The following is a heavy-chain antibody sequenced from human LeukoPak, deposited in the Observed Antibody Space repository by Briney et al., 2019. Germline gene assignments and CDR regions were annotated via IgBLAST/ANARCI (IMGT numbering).Heavy chain of an antibody. CDR3: AKGRQQQGRGYFQH. D-gene: IGHD6-13*01. V-gene: IGHV3-23*01. CDR1: GFTFSSYA. CDR2: ISGSGGST. J-gene: IGHJ1*01. Sequence: GGSLTLSCAASGFTFSSYAMSWLRQATGKALEGVSAISGSGGSTYYAVSVKGRFTISRDNSKNTLYRPVDGFGAGDTGVYYCAKGRQQQGRGYFQHWGQGALGTVSS.